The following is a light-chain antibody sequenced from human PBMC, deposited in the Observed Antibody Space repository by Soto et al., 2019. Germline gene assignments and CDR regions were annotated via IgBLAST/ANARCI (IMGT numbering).Light chain of an antibody. CDR1: SSDVGGYNY. CDR2: AVN. Sequence: QSALTQPRSVSGSPGQSVTISCTGTSSDVGGYNYVSWYQQHPGKAPKLLIYAVNMRPSGVPDRFSGSKSGNTASLTISGLQDEDEADYSCCSYAGSYTWVFGGGTKVTVL. V-gene: IGLV2-11*01. J-gene: IGLJ3*02. CDR3: CSYAGSYTWV.